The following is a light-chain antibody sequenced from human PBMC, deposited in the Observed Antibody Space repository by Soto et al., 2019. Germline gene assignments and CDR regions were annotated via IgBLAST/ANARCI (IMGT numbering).Light chain of an antibody. CDR1: QSINTI. J-gene: IGKJ2*01. Sequence: IQMSRSPASLPASVGARVTITCRASQSINTILNWYQEKPGKAPKLLIYAASSLQSGVPSRFSGSGSVTDCTRVSASLQPEDFATYYCQQSYGIPRTFGQGTKV. CDR3: QQSYGIPRT. V-gene: IGKV1-39*01. CDR2: AAS.